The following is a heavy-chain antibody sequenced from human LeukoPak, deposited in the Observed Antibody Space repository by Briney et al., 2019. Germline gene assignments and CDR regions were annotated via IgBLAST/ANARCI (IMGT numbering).Heavy chain of an antibody. Sequence: SETLSLTCTVSGGSISSSSYYWSWIRQPPGKGLEWIGYIYYSGSTNYNPSLKSRVTISVDTSKNQFSLKLSSVTAADTAVYYCARGGSGSYHFDYWGQGTLVTVSS. CDR3: ARGGSGSYHFDY. CDR2: IYYSGST. CDR1: GGSISSSSYY. J-gene: IGHJ4*02. D-gene: IGHD1-26*01. V-gene: IGHV4-61*01.